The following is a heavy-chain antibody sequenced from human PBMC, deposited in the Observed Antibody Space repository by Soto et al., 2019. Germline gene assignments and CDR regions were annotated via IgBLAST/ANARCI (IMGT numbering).Heavy chain of an antibody. CDR2: ISGSGGST. CDR1: GFTFSSYA. D-gene: IGHD3-3*01. Sequence: EVQLLESGGGLVQPGGSLRLSCAASGFTFSSYAMSWVRQAPGKGLEWVSAISGSGGSTYYADSVKGRFTISRDNSKNTLYLQMNSLRAEDTAVYYCAKDKAYDFWSGYVYGMDVWGQGTTVTVSS. V-gene: IGHV3-23*01. CDR3: AKDKAYDFWSGYVYGMDV. J-gene: IGHJ6*02.